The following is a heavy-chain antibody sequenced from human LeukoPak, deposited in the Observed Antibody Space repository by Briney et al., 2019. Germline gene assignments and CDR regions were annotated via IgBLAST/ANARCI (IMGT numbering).Heavy chain of an antibody. CDR3: ARHKGSGSYSYYYYYMDV. V-gene: IGHV4-39*01. Sequence: SETLSLTCTVSGGSISSSSYCWGWIRQPPGKGLEWIGSIYYSGSTYYNPSLKSRVTISVDTSKNQFSLKLSSVTAADTAVYYCARHKGSGSYSYYYYYMDVWGKGTTVTVSS. D-gene: IGHD3-10*01. CDR1: GGSISSSSYC. CDR2: IYYSGST. J-gene: IGHJ6*03.